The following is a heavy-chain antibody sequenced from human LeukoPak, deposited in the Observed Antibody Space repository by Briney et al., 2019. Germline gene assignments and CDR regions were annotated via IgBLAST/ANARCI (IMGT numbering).Heavy chain of an antibody. J-gene: IGHJ4*02. V-gene: IGHV1-24*01. CDR3: ATGPTRLWFGELLYPY. CDR2: FDPEDGET. CDR1: GYTLTELS. Sequence: ASVKVSCTVSGYTLTELSMHWVRQAPGKGLEWMGGFDPEDGETIYAQKFQGRVTMTEDTSTDTAYMELSSLRSEDTAVYYCATGPTRLWFGELLYPYWGQGTLVTVSS. D-gene: IGHD3-10*01.